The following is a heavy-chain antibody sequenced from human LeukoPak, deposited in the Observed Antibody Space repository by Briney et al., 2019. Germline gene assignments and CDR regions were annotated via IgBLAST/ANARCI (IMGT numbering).Heavy chain of an antibody. CDR1: GVSISSGDYY. CDR3: ARPYYYDSRIDP. D-gene: IGHD3-22*01. J-gene: IGHJ5*02. Sequence: SETLSLTCTVSGVSISSGDYYWSWIRQPPGKGLEWIGYIYYSGSTYYNPSLKSRVTISVDTSKNQLSLKLSSVTAADTAVYYCARPYYYDSRIDPWAREPWSPSPQ. CDR2: IYYSGST. V-gene: IGHV4-30-4*01.